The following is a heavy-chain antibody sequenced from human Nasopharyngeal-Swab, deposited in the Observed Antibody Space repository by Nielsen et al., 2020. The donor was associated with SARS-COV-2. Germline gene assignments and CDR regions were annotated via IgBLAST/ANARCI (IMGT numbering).Heavy chain of an antibody. J-gene: IGHJ4*02. V-gene: IGHV3-30*18. CDR1: EFTFSHYG. D-gene: IGHD2-8*01. CDR2: ISDDGNNK. CDR3: AKGYGRPAPSTYFDN. Sequence: GGSLRLSCAVSEFTFSHYGMNWVRQAPGKGLEWVAVISDDGNNKYYADFVKGRFTISRDNSKNTLYLQMNSLSAEDTAVYYCAKGYGRPAPSTYFDNWGQGTLVTVSS.